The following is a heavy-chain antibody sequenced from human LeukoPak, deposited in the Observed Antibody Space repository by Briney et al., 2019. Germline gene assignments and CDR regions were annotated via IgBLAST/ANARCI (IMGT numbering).Heavy chain of an antibody. J-gene: IGHJ6*03. CDR2: ISVSGGST. Sequence: GGSLRLSCAVSGFTISSYAMSWVRQAPGKGLEWVSSISVSGGSTYYADSVKGRFTISRDNSKNTLYLQMNSLRAGDTAVYYCARDRGRYYMDVWGKGTTVTISS. CDR3: ARDRGRYYMDV. CDR1: GFTISSYA. D-gene: IGHD6-25*01. V-gene: IGHV3-23*01.